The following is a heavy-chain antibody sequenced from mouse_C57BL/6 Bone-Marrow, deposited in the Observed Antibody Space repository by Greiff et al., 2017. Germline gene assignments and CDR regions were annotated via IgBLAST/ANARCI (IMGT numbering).Heavy chain of an antibody. Sequence: QVQLQQSGAELVKPGASVKISCKASGYAFSSYWMNWVKQRPGKGLEWIGQIYPGDGDTNYNGKFKGKATLTADKSSSTAYMQLSSLTSEDAAVYFCARWGRETWFAYWGQGTLVTVSA. J-gene: IGHJ3*01. CDR1: GYAFSSYW. CDR2: IYPGDGDT. V-gene: IGHV1-80*01. CDR3: ARWGRETWFAY.